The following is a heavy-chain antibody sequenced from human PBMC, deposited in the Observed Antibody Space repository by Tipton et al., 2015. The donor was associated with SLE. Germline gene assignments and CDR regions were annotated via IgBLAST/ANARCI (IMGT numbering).Heavy chain of an antibody. Sequence: TLSLTCTVSGGSLSSYYWSWIRQPAGKGLEWIGRIYASGSTEYNPSLKSRVTISVDPSKNQFSLRLTSLTAADTAVYYCARHIWGGYDAFDVWGHGTLVTVSS. V-gene: IGHV4-4*07. CDR1: GGSLSSYY. CDR3: ARHIWGGYDAFDV. J-gene: IGHJ3*01. D-gene: IGHD3-16*01. CDR2: IYASGST.